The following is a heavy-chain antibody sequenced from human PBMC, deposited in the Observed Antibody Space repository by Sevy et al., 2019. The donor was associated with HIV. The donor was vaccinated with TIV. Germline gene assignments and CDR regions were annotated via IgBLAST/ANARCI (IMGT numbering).Heavy chain of an antibody. CDR1: GFTFSDYY. D-gene: IGHD4-17*01. CDR3: ARSRSNYADYYFDY. J-gene: IGHJ4*02. V-gene: IGHV3-11*06. Sequence: GGSVRLSCAVSGFTFSDYYMTWIRQAPGKGLEWLSYISSGSSYTNYADSVKGRFTISRDNAKNSLYLQINTLRAEDTAVYYCARSRSNYADYYFDYWGQGTLVTVSS. CDR2: ISSGSSYT.